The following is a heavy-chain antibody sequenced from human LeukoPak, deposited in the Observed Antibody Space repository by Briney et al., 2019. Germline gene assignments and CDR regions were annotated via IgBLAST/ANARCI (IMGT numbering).Heavy chain of an antibody. CDR2: IYHSGST. CDR1: GGSISSGGYS. D-gene: IGHD6-13*01. V-gene: IGHV4-30-2*01. CDR3: ARHSRSSSYYNTLDY. Sequence: PSETLSLTCAVSGGSISSGGYSWSWIRQPPGKGLEWIGYIYHSGSTNYNPSLKSRVTISVDTSKNQFSLKLSSVTAADTAVYYCARHSRSSSYYNTLDYWGQGTLVTVSS. J-gene: IGHJ4*02.